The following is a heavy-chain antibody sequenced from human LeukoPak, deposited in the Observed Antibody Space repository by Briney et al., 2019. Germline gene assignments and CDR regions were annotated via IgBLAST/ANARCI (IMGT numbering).Heavy chain of an antibody. V-gene: IGHV4-34*01. D-gene: IGHD3-22*01. CDR1: GGSFSGYY. Sequence: SETLSLTCAVYGGSFSGYYWSWIRQPPGKGLEWIGEINHSGSTNYNPSLKSRVTISVDTSKNQFSLKLSSVTAADTAVYYCARAGDSSGYYYPDYWGQGTLVTVSS. CDR3: ARAGDSSGYYYPDY. CDR2: INHSGST. J-gene: IGHJ4*02.